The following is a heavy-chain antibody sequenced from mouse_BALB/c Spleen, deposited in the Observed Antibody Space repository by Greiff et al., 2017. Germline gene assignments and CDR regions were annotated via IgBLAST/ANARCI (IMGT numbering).Heavy chain of an antibody. D-gene: IGHD1-1*01. J-gene: IGHJ4*01. CDR1: GYAFSSSW. V-gene: IGHV1-82*01. CDR3: ARSGGSSTYYYAMDY. CDR2: IYPGDGDT. Sequence: QVQLQQSGPELVKPGASVKISCKASGYAFSSSWMNWVKQRPGQGLEWIGRIYPGDGDTNYNGKFKGKATLTADKSSSTAYMQLSSLTSVDSAVYFCARSGGSSTYYYAMDYWGQGTSVTVSS.